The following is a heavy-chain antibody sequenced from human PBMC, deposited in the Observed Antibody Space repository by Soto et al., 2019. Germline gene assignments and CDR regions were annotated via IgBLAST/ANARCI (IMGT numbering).Heavy chain of an antibody. CDR1: GFTFSSYG. CDR2: IWYDGSNK. CDR3: ARYPYDILTGYYYGMDV. J-gene: IGHJ6*02. D-gene: IGHD3-9*01. V-gene: IGHV3-33*01. Sequence: QVQLVESGGGVVQPGRSLILSCAASGFTFSSYGMHWVRQAPGKGLEWVAVIWYDGSNKYYADSVKGRFTISRDNSKNTLYLQMNSLRAEDTAVYYCARYPYDILTGYYYGMDVWGQGTTATVSS.